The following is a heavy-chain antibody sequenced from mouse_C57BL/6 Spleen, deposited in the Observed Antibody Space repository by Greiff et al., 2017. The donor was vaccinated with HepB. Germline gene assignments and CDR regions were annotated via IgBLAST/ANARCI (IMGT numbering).Heavy chain of an antibody. CDR1: GFNIKDDY. D-gene: IGHD1-1*01. Sequence: VQLQPSGAELVRPGASVKLSCTASGFNIKDDYMHWVKQRPEPGLEWIGWIDPENGDTEYASKFQGKAPITADTSSNTAYLQLSSLTSEDTAVYYCTTSRYYGSSYRFAYWDQGTLVTVSA. CDR3: TTSRYYGSSYRFAY. CDR2: IDPENGDT. J-gene: IGHJ3*01. V-gene: IGHV14-4*01.